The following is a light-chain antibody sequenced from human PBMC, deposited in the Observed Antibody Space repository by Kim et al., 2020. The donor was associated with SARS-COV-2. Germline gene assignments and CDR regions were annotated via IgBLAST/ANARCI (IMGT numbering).Light chain of an antibody. Sequence: SYELTQPLSVSVALGQTARITCGGNNIGSKNVHWYQQKPGQAPVLVIYRDSNRPSGIPERFSGSNSGNTATLTISRAQAGDEADYYCQVRDTSTYVFGTG. CDR3: QVRDTSTYV. V-gene: IGLV3-9*01. CDR1: NIGSKN. J-gene: IGLJ1*01. CDR2: RDS.